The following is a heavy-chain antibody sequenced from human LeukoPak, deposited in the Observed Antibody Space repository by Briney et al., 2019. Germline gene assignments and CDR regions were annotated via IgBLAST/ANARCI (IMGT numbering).Heavy chain of an antibody. V-gene: IGHV3-23*01. D-gene: IGHD6-13*01. CDR3: AKSIAAAGVLTYYFDY. J-gene: IGHJ4*02. Sequence: PGGSLRLSCAASGFTFINYAMSWVRQAPGKGLEWVSAISGSGGSTYYADSVKGRFTISRDNSKNTLYLQMNSLRAEDTAVYYCAKSIAAAGVLTYYFDYWGQGTLVTVSS. CDR1: GFTFINYA. CDR2: ISGSGGST.